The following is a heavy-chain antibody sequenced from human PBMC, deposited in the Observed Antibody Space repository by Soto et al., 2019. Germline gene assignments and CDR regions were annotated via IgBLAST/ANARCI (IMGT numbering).Heavy chain of an antibody. Sequence: ADTLSLTCTVSGGSISSSSYYWGWIRQPPGKGLEWIGSIYYSGNTYYNPSLKSRVTISVDTSKNQFSLKLSSVTAADTAVYYCARHPSGYSSGWYADAFDIWGQGTMVTVSS. D-gene: IGHD6-19*01. CDR1: GGSISSSSYY. V-gene: IGHV4-39*01. J-gene: IGHJ3*02. CDR3: ARHPSGYSSGWYADAFDI. CDR2: IYYSGNT.